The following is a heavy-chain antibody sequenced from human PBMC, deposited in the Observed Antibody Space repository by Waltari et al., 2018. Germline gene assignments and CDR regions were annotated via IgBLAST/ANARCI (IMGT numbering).Heavy chain of an antibody. V-gene: IGHV5-51*01. CDR2: IYPGDSDT. CDR3: ATSNSSSWYGRDWFDP. CDR1: GYSFTSHW. D-gene: IGHD6-13*01. Sequence: EVQLVQSGAEVKKPGESLKIPCKGSGYSFTSHWIGWVRQVPGKGLEWMGIIYPGDSDTRYSPSFQGQVTISADKSISTAYLQWSSLKASDTAMYYCATSNSSSWYGRDWFDPWGQGTLVTVSS. J-gene: IGHJ5*02.